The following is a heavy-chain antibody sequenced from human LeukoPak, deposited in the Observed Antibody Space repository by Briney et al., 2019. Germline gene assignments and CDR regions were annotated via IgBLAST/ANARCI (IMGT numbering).Heavy chain of an antibody. D-gene: IGHD3-10*01. CDR2: IYYSGST. CDR3: AGRITMVRGVNFDY. J-gene: IGHJ4*02. V-gene: IGHV4-39*07. CDR1: GGSISSSSYY. Sequence: SETLSLTCTVSGGSISSSSYYWGWIRQPPGKGLEWIGSIYYSGSTYYNPSLKSRVTISVDTSKNQFSLKLSSVTAADTAVYYCAGRITMVRGVNFDYWGQGTLVTVSS.